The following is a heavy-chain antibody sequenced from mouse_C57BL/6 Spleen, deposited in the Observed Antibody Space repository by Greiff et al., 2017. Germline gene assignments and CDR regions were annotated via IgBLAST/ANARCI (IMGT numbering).Heavy chain of an antibody. CDR2: IDPSDSYT. J-gene: IGHJ2*01. V-gene: IGHV1-50*01. D-gene: IGHD3-3*01. CDR3: AREGDGKDYFDY. Sequence: QVQLKQPGAELVKPGASVKLSCKASGYTFTSYWMQWVKQRPGQGLEWIGEIDPSDSYTNYNQKFKGKATLTVDTSSSTAYMQLSSLTSEDSAVYYCAREGDGKDYFDYWGQGTTLTVSS. CDR1: GYTFTSYW.